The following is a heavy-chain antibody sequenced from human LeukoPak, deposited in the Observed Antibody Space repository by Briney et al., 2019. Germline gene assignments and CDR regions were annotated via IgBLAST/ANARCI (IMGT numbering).Heavy chain of an antibody. V-gene: IGHV4-59*11. Sequence: SETLSLTCTVSGASISSHYWSWIRQPPGKGLEWIGYIYDTGGTNYNPSLKSRVTISPDTSKNQFSLNLSSVTAADTAVYYCARGHYYDNSGDCWGQGILVTVSS. CDR1: GASISSHY. D-gene: IGHD3-22*01. J-gene: IGHJ4*02. CDR3: ARGHYYDNSGDC. CDR2: IYDTGGT.